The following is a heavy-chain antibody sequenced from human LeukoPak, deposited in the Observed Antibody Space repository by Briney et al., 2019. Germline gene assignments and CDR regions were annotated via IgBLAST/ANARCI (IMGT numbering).Heavy chain of an antibody. CDR1: GGSISPYY. D-gene: IGHD5-18*01. CDR3: ARDKQPGDY. J-gene: IGHJ4*02. V-gene: IGHV4-59*01. Sequence: SETLSLTCTVSGGSISPYYWGWIRHPPGKGLEWIGYIYYSGSTTYNPSLKSRVTISVDTSKNQFSLKLNSVTAAATAVYYCARDKQPGDYWGQGTLVTVSS. CDR2: IYYSGST.